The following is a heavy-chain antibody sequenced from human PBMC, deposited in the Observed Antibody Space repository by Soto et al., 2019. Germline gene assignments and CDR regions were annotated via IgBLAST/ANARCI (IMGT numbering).Heavy chain of an antibody. D-gene: IGHD6-13*01. V-gene: IGHV3-30*18. CDR1: GFTFSSYG. J-gene: IGHJ5*02. CDR2: ISYDGSNK. Sequence: GGSLRLSCAASGFTFSSYGMHWVRQAPGKGLEWVAVISYDGSNKYYADSVKGRFTISRDNSKNTLYLQMNSLRAEDTAVYYCAKDMAAAGNNWFDPWGQGXLVTVYS. CDR3: AKDMAAAGNNWFDP.